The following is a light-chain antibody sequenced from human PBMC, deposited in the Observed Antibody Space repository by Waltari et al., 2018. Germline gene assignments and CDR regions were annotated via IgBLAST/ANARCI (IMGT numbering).Light chain of an antibody. CDR2: AAS. V-gene: IGKV1-39*01. CDR3: QQSYSSPRT. CDR1: QSIASN. Sequence: DIQMTQSPSSLSASVGDRVTITCRASQSIASNLSWYQQKPGKAPKLLIYAASSLQSGVPSMFSARGSGTEFTLTISSLQREDFATYYCQQSYSSPRTFGQGTKVEVK. J-gene: IGKJ1*01.